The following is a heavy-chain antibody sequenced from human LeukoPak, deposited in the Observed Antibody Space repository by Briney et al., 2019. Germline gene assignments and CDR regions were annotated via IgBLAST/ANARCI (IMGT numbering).Heavy chain of an antibody. J-gene: IGHJ6*04. CDR3: ARDSATQPRDIVVVPAAMHYYYYYGMDV. CDR1: GFTFSSYA. Sequence: PGGSLRLSCAASGFTFSSYAMHWVRQAPGKGLEWVAVISYDGSNKYYADSVKGRFTISRDNSENTLYLQMNSLRAEDTAVYYCARDSATQPRDIVVVPAAMHYYYYYGMDVWGKGTTVTVSS. V-gene: IGHV3-30*04. CDR2: ISYDGSNK. D-gene: IGHD2-2*01.